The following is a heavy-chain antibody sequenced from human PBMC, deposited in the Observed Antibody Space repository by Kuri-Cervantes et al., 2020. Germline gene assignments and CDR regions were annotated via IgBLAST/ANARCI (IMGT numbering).Heavy chain of an antibody. D-gene: IGHD3-10*01. Sequence: ASVKVSCKASGYTFTGYYMHWVRQAPGQGLEWMGWINPNSGGTNYAQKFQGWVTMTRDTSISTAYMELSRLRSDDTAVYYCARGKGLYGSGSYYGAWLRHWGQGTLVTVSS. J-gene: IGHJ1*01. CDR1: GYTFTGYY. CDR3: ARGKGLYGSGSYYGAWLRH. CDR2: INPNSGGT. V-gene: IGHV1-2*04.